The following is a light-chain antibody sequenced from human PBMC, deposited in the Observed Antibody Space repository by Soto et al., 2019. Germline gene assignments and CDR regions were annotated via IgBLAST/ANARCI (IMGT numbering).Light chain of an antibody. Sequence: DIQMTQSPSSLSASIGGRVTITCQASQDITIYLNWYQQKPGKAPKLLIYDASNLEAGDPSRFSGSASGTDFTLTISSLQPEDIATYYCLQYDNLPYTFGQGTKLEIK. CDR1: QDITIY. CDR2: DAS. J-gene: IGKJ2*01. V-gene: IGKV1-33*01. CDR3: LQYDNLPYT.